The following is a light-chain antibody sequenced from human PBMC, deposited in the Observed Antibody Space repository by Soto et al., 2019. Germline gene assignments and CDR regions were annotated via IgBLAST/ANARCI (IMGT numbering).Light chain of an antibody. CDR3: GTWDSSLSVVV. Sequence: QSVLTQPPSVSAAPGQKVTISCSESSSNIGNNYVSWYQQLPGTAPKLLIYDNNKRPSGIPDRFSGSKSGTSATLGITGLQTWDEADYYCGTWDSSLSVVVFGGGTKLTVL. J-gene: IGLJ2*01. V-gene: IGLV1-51*01. CDR1: SSNIGNNY. CDR2: DNN.